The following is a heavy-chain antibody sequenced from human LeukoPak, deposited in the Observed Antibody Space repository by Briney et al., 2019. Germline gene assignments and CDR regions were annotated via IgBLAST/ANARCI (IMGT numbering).Heavy chain of an antibody. CDR1: GFTFSDHY. J-gene: IGHJ4*02. CDR2: TRNKANSYTT. V-gene: IGHV3-72*01. D-gene: IGHD3-22*01. Sequence: PGGSLRLSCAASGFTFSDHYMDWVRQAPGKGLEWVGRTRNKANSYTTEYAASVKGRFTISRDDSKNSLYLQMNSLKTEDTAVYYCAKDESDYDSSGYFVYWGQGTLVTVSS. CDR3: AKDESDYDSSGYFVY.